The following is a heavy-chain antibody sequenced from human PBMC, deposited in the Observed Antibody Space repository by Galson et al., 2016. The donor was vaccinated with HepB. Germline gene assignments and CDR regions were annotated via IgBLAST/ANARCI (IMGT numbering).Heavy chain of an antibody. CDR3: ARVQTFYDYIWGTSRPRYFDY. CDR1: GFAVRSNF. D-gene: IGHD3-16*02. Sequence: SLRLSCAVSGFAVRSNFMAWVRQAPGKGLEWVSLIYSVGSTYYADSVRGRFTISRDISKNTLFLEMLSLRAEATAVYYCARVQTFYDYIWGTSRPRYFDYWGQGTLVTVSS. V-gene: IGHV3-53*01. J-gene: IGHJ4*02. CDR2: IYSVGST.